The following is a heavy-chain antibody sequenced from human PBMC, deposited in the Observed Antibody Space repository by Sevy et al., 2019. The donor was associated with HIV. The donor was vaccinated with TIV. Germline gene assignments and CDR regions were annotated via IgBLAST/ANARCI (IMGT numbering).Heavy chain of an antibody. CDR1: GYSFTSYW. CDR3: ARLRRNYYGSGSYYRSAGYYGMDV. CDR2: IYPGHSDT. J-gene: IGHJ6*02. D-gene: IGHD3-10*01. V-gene: IGHV5-51*01. Sequence: GESLKISCKGSGYSFTSYWIGWVRQMPGKGLEWMGIIYPGHSDTRYSPSFQGQVTISADKSISTAYLQWSSLKASDTAMYYCARLRRNYYGSGSYYRSAGYYGMDVWGQGTTVTVSS.